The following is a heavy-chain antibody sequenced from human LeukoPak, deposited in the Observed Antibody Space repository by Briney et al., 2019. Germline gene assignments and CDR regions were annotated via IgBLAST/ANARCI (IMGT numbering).Heavy chain of an antibody. D-gene: IGHD1-14*01. CDR3: AKGHSRAGIITNFDY. V-gene: IGHV3-23*01. CDR2: ISGNGGST. J-gene: IGHJ4*02. CDR1: GFSFSTYA. Sequence: PGGSLRLSCAASGFSFSTYAMTWVRQAPGKGLEWVSGISGNGGSTYYAGSVKGRSTISRDNSKNTLSLQMNTLRAEDTALYYCAKGHSRAGIITNFDYWGQGTLVTVSS.